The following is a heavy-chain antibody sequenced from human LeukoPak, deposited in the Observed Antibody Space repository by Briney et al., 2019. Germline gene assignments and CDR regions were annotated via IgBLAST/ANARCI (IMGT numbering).Heavy chain of an antibody. J-gene: IGHJ3*02. CDR1: GFTFSSYA. D-gene: IGHD2-2*01. Sequence: GGSLRLSCAASGFTFSSYAMTWVRQAPGKGLEWVGRIKSKTDGGTTDYAAPVKGRFTISRDDSKNTLYLQMNSLKTEDTAVYYCTTGTTDIVVVPAAPSAFDIWGQGTMVTVSS. CDR2: IKSKTDGGTT. CDR3: TTGTTDIVVVPAAPSAFDI. V-gene: IGHV3-15*01.